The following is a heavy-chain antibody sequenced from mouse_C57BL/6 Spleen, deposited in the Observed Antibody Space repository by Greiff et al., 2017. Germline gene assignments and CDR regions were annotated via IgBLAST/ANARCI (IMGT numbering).Heavy chain of an antibody. V-gene: IGHV1-12*01. J-gene: IGHJ3*01. D-gene: IGHD2-14*01. Sequence: VQLQQSGAELVRPGASVKMSCKASGYTFTSYNMHWVKQTPGRGLEWIGRIDPGNGGTSYNQKFKGKATLTVDKPSSTAYMQLSSLTSEDSAVYFCARAGYVSAWFAYWGQGTLVTVSA. CDR3: ARAGYVSAWFAY. CDR1: GYTFTSYN. CDR2: IDPGNGGT.